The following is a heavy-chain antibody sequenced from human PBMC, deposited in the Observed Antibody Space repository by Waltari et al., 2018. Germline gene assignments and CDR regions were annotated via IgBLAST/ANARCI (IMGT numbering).Heavy chain of an antibody. V-gene: IGHV1-2*06. Sequence: QVQLVQSGAEVKKPGASVKVSCKASGYTFTGSYMHWVRQAPGQGLEWMGRINPNSGGTNYAQKFQGRVTMTRDTSISTAYMELSRLRSDDTAVYYCARDTEGSGSSYYFDYWGQGTLVTVSS. D-gene: IGHD3-10*01. CDR3: ARDTEGSGSSYYFDY. CDR2: INPNSGGT. J-gene: IGHJ4*02. CDR1: GYTFTGSY.